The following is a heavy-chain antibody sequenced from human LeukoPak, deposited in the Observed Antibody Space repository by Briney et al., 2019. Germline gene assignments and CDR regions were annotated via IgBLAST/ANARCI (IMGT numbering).Heavy chain of an antibody. Sequence: SETLSLTCTVSGSSISSYYWSWIRQPPGKGLEWIAYIHYSGTTSYNPPLKSRVTMSVDPSKNQFSLKLSSVTAADTAVYYCARDRQNYYGGGINDVFNLWAKGKMVPV. CDR3: ARDRQNYYGGGINDVFNL. CDR2: IHYSGTT. CDR1: GSSISSYY. V-gene: IGHV4-59*01. D-gene: IGHD3-10*01. J-gene: IGHJ3*01.